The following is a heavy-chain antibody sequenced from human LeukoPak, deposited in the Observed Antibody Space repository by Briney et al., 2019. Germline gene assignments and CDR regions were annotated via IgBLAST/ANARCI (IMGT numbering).Heavy chain of an antibody. D-gene: IGHD6-6*01. V-gene: IGHV3-11*01. CDR1: GFTFSDYY. Sequence: GGSLRLSCAASGFTFSDYYMSWIRQAPGKGLEWVSYISSSGSTIYYADSVKGRFTISRDHSKTTLYLQINSLRAEDTALHYCAKGPGSSSSGTLGYFDYWGQGTLVTVSS. CDR3: AKGPGSSSSGTLGYFDY. J-gene: IGHJ4*02. CDR2: ISSSGSTI.